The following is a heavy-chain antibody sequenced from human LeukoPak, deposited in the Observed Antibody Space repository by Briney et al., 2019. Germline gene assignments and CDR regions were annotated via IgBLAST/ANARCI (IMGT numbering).Heavy chain of an antibody. CDR3: ARDSGSYLLPFDY. CDR2: FYHSGSS. CDR1: GYSISSGYY. Sequence: SETLSLTRTVSGYSISSGYYWGWIRQPPGKGLEWIGSFYHSGSSSYNASLKSRVTFSADTSMNLFSLSLTSVTAADTAVYYCARDSGSYLLPFDYWGQGILVTVS. D-gene: IGHD1-26*01. J-gene: IGHJ4*02. V-gene: IGHV4-38-2*02.